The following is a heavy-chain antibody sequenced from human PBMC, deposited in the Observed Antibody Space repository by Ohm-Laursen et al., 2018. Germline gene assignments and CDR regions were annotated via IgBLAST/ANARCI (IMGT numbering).Heavy chain of an antibody. CDR3: ATHADTVTNF. CDR1: GFTFSDYY. CDR2: ISTTAFDI. Sequence: SLRLSCAASGFTFSDYYMSWIRQAPGEGLEWLSYISTTAFDISYADSVRGRFTISRDNAKNSLYLQMNSLRAEDTAVYYCATHADTVTNFWGQGTLVTVSS. V-gene: IGHV3-11*04. D-gene: IGHD4-17*01. J-gene: IGHJ4*02.